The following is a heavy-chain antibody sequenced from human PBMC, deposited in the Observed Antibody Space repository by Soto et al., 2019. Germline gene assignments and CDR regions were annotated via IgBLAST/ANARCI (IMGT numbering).Heavy chain of an antibody. V-gene: IGHV4-34*01. CDR1: GGSFSGYY. D-gene: IGHD3-22*01. CDR3: AIGISMIVEVQRDAPDKYYFDS. CDR2: INHSGST. Sequence: QVQLQQWGAGLLKPSETLSLTCAVYGGSFSGYYWSWIRQAPGKGLEWIGEINHSGSTNSNPSLKSRVTISVDTSKNQFSLKLSSVTAADTAVYYCAIGISMIVEVQRDAPDKYYFDSWGQGTLVTVSS. J-gene: IGHJ4*02.